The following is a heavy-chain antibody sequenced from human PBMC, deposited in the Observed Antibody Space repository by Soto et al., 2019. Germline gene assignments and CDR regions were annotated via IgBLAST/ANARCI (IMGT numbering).Heavy chain of an antibody. J-gene: IGHJ6*02. CDR2: ISYDGSNK. CDR1: GFTFSRYA. CDR3: ASTPLRVVTRGYYYYGMDA. Sequence: QVQLVESGGGVVQPGRSLRLSCAASGFTFSRYAMHWVHQAPGKGLEWVAVISYDGSNKYYADSVKGRFTISRDNSKNTLYLQMNSLRAEDTAVYYCASTPLRVVTRGYYYYGMDAWGQGTTVTVSS. D-gene: IGHD3-3*01. V-gene: IGHV3-30-3*01.